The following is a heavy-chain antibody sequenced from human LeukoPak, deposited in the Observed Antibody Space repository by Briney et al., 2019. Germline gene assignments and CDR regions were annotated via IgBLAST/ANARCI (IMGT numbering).Heavy chain of an antibody. CDR1: GYSFTSYW. CDR2: IYPGDSDT. V-gene: IGHV5-51*01. D-gene: IGHD3-22*01. CDR3: ARAYDSSGYYLSASY. Sequence: GESLQISCKGSGYSFTSYWIGWVRQLPGKGLEWMGIIYPGDSDTRYSPSFQGQVTISADKSISTAYLQWGSLKASDTAMYYCARAYDSSGYYLSASYWGQGTLVTVSS. J-gene: IGHJ4*02.